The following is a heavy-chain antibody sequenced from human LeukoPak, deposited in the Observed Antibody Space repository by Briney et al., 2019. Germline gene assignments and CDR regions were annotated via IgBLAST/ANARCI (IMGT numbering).Heavy chain of an antibody. V-gene: IGHV1-69*04. J-gene: IGHJ3*02. CDR2: IIPILGIA. Sequence: GASVKVSCKASGGTFSSYAISWVRQAPGQGLEWMGRIIPILGIANYAQKFQGRVTITADKSTSTAYMELSSLRSEDTAVYYCASLTTVTSRLSKDAFDIWGQGTMVTVSS. CDR1: GGTFSSYA. D-gene: IGHD4-17*01. CDR3: ASLTTVTSRLSKDAFDI.